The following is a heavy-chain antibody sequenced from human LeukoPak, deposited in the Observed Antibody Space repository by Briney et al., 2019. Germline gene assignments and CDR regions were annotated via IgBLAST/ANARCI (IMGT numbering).Heavy chain of an antibody. V-gene: IGHV1-2*02. CDR3: AGGDYRDY. CDR1: GYTFTGYY. Sequence: ASVKVSCKASGYTFTGYYMHWVRQAPGQGLEGMGWINPNSGGTNYAQKFQGRVTMTRDKSISTAYMELSRLRSDEMAVYYCAGGDYRDYWRQGTLVTVSS. J-gene: IGHJ4*02. CDR2: INPNSGGT. D-gene: IGHD4-11*01.